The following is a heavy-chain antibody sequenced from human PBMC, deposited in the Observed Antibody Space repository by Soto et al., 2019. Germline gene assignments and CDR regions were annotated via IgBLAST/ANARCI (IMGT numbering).Heavy chain of an antibody. CDR3: ARDDVWQLGQY. D-gene: IGHD6-13*01. V-gene: IGHV1-8*01. CDR2: MSPNSGNT. J-gene: IGHJ4*02. Sequence: ASVKVSCKASGYTFTSYDINWVRQAPGQGLEWMGWMSPNSGNTNYAQKIQGRVTMTTDTSTSTAYMELRSLRSDDTAVYYCARDDVWQLGQYWGQGTLVTVSS. CDR1: GYTFTSYD.